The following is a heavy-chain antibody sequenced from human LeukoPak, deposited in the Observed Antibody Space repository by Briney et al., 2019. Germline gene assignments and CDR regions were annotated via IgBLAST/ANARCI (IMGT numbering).Heavy chain of an antibody. D-gene: IGHD1-26*01. CDR2: IRYDGSYK. V-gene: IGHV3-30*02. CDR1: GFTFSSYG. Sequence: GGSLRLSCAASGFTFSSYGMHWVRQAPGKGLEWVAFIRYDGSYKNYADSVKGRFTISRDNSKNILYLQMNSLRAGDTAVYYCAKDQGVTTASDYWGQGTLVTVSS. J-gene: IGHJ4*02. CDR3: AKDQGVTTASDY.